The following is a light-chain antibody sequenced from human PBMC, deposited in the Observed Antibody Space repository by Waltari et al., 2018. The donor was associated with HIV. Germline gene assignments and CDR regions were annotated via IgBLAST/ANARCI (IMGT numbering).Light chain of an antibody. CDR1: KSLNSTY. Sequence: DIELTQSPGTLSLSPGERATIACRASKSLNSTYLAWYQQQPGQTPRLLIYGASSRAIGIPDRFSGSGSGTDFTLTISRLEPGDFAVYYCHQYGSSPRTFGQGTKVDIK. CDR2: GAS. V-gene: IGKV3-20*01. J-gene: IGKJ1*01. CDR3: HQYGSSPRT.